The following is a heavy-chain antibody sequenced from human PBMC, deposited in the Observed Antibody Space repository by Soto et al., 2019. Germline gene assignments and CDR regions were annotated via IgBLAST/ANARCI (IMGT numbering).Heavy chain of an antibody. CDR1: VFTFTDYT. J-gene: IGHJ4*02. Sequence: GGALLVSCSSSVFTFTDYTFAWVRQAPGKGLEWVSSISSTHAYIYYADSVNGRFTISRDNANNSLYLHMTSLRAEDTAVYYCAVLYTTDHFDLWGQGTLVTVSS. D-gene: IGHD4-17*01. V-gene: IGHV3-21*01. CDR2: ISSTHAYI. CDR3: AVLYTTDHFDL.